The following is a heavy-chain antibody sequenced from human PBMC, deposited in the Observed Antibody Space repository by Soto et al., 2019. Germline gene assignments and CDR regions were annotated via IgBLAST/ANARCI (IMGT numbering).Heavy chain of an antibody. J-gene: IGHJ5*02. CDR1: GFTFSGEKY. CDR2: ISSSGSTV. D-gene: IGHD2-2*01. Sequence: VGSLRLSCAASGFTFSGEKYLTWVRQAPGKGLEWVSYISSSGSTVYYADSVRGRFTISRDNTRNSLYLQMNSLRDEDTALYYCVRYCSTTPSWFDPWGQGTLVTSPQ. V-gene: IGHV3-48*02. CDR3: VRYCSTTPSWFDP.